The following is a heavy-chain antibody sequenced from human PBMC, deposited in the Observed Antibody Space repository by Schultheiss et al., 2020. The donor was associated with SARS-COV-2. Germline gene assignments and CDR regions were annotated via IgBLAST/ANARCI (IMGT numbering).Heavy chain of an antibody. J-gene: IGHJ3*02. CDR3: AKDVLIGGYAFDI. CDR1: GFTFSSYA. Sequence: GESLKISCSASGFTFSSYAMHWVRQAPGKGLEYVSAISSNGGSTYYADSVKGRFTISRDNSKNTLYLQMNSLRAEDTAVYYCAKDVLIGGYAFDIWGQGTMVTVSS. V-gene: IGHV3-64*04. CDR2: ISSNGGST. D-gene: IGHD3-10*01.